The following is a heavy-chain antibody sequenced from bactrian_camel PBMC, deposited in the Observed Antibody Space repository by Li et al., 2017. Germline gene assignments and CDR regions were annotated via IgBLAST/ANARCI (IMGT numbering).Heavy chain of an antibody. CDR1: IEHFIEYC. D-gene: IGHD4*01. Sequence: HVQLVESGGGSVQAGGSLRLACVVSIEHFIEYCMAWFRQAPGKEREGVAAINNVGGITYADSVKGRFSISRDNDKEGVFLQMDSLEPEDTAMYYCAATPNYEQRCSLSGTYNYWGQGTQVTVS. CDR2: INNVGGI. CDR3: AATPNYEQRCSLSGTYNY. V-gene: IGHV3S53*01. J-gene: IGHJ4*01.